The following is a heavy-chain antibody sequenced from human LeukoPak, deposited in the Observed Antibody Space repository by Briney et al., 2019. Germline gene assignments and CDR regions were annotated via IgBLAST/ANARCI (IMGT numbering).Heavy chain of an antibody. Sequence: SETLSLTCTVSGASISRSHDYWGWIRQSPGKGLEWIGSISYSGTTYYGPSLKSRVTISLNTPKTQFSLKLSSVTAADTAVYYCARVSSWYPFSGFDPWGQGTLVTVSS. V-gene: IGHV4-39*07. J-gene: IGHJ5*02. CDR3: ARVSSWYPFSGFDP. CDR1: GASISRSHDY. D-gene: IGHD6-13*01. CDR2: ISYSGTT.